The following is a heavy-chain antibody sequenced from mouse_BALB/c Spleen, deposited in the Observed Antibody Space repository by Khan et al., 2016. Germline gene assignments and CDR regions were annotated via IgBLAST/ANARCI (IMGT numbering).Heavy chain of an antibody. D-gene: IGHD2-10*01. CDR2: ILPGTGNT. CDR1: GYTFSSYW. J-gene: IGHJ4*01. V-gene: IGHV1-9*01. Sequence: QVRLQQSGAELMKPGASVKISCKATGYTFSSYWIEWVKQRPGHGLEWIGEILPGTGNTNYNEKFKGKATFTADTSSNTAYMQLSSLTSEDSAVYYWARAFYGHYYAMDYWGQGTAVTVSA. CDR3: ARAFYGHYYAMDY.